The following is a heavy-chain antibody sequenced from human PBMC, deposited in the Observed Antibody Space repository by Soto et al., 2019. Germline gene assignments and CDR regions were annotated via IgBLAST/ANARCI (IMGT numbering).Heavy chain of an antibody. Sequence: QITLKESGPTLVRPTQTLTLTCTFSGFSLTTSGVGVGWIRQPPGKALEWLAVIYWDDDKRYNSSLKSRLSIIMDTSKNQVVLTMTNMDPVDTATYYCAHHPYYGLGSYSFDYWGQGTLVTVSS. V-gene: IGHV2-5*02. J-gene: IGHJ4*02. CDR1: GFSLTTSGVG. CDR2: IYWDDDK. CDR3: AHHPYYGLGSYSFDY. D-gene: IGHD3-10*01.